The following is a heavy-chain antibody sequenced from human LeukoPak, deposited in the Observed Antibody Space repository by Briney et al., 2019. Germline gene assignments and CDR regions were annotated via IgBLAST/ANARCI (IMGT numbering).Heavy chain of an antibody. J-gene: IGHJ5*02. CDR2: IKQDGSKK. D-gene: IGHD2/OR15-2a*01. CDR1: GFTFSSYG. CDR3: ARGKTSQNIVTRKTYNWFDP. Sequence: GGSLRLSCAASGFTFSSYGMHWVRQAPGKGLEWVANIKQDGSKKYYVDSVKGRFTISRDNAKNSLYLQMKSLRAEDTAVYYCARGKTSQNIVTRKTYNWFDPWGQGTLVTVSS. V-gene: IGHV3-7*01.